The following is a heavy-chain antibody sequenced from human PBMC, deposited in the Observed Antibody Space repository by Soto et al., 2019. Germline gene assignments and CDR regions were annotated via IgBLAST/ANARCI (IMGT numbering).Heavy chain of an antibody. D-gene: IGHD2-15*01. CDR1: GYTFTSYG. Sequence: AASVKVSCKASGYTFTSYGISWVRQAPGQGLEWMGWISAYNGNTNYAQKLQGRVTMTTDTSTSTAYMELRSLRSDDTAVYYCARDLGGIVGVVAATRAFDYWGQGTLVTVSS. V-gene: IGHV1-18*01. CDR3: ARDLGGIVGVVAATRAFDY. CDR2: ISAYNGNT. J-gene: IGHJ4*02.